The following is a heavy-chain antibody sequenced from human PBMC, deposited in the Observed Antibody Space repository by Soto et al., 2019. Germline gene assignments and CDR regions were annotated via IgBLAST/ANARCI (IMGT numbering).Heavy chain of an antibody. CDR1: TSSFRIYH. J-gene: IGHJ3*02. Sequence: SLRLSSPAFTSSFRIYHTRSVRQATGKGLECDSAIGTAGDTYYPGSVKGRFTSSREKAKDSLYLQMNSLRAGDTAVYYCARSTHVGAFDIWGQGTMVT. CDR3: ARSTHVGAFDI. CDR2: IGTAGDT. V-gene: IGHV3-13*04. D-gene: IGHD2-15*01.